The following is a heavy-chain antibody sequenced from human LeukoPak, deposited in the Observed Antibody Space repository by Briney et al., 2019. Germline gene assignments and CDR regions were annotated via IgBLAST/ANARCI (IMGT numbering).Heavy chain of an antibody. Sequence: GSSVKVSCKASGGTFSGYTISWVRQAPGQGLEWMGRIIPILGIANYAQKFQGRVTITADKSTSTAYMELSSLRSEDTAVYYCARGAAIGQTRDYWGQGTLVIVSS. J-gene: IGHJ4*02. CDR3: ARGAAIGQTRDY. D-gene: IGHD6-13*01. CDR2: IIPILGIA. V-gene: IGHV1-69*02. CDR1: GGTFSGYT.